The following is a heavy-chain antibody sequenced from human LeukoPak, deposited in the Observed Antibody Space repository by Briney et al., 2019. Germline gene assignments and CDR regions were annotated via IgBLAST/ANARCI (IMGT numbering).Heavy chain of an antibody. Sequence: PGGSLRLSCAASGFTFSGCWMHWVRRAPGKGLVWISRISSDGSTTSFADSVKGRFSISRDNAKNTLYLQMNSLTAEDTAVYYCARDQGLLWFGELSLGFDLWGRVTLVTVSS. CDR2: ISSDGSTT. D-gene: IGHD3-10*01. CDR3: ARDQGLLWFGELSLGFDL. CDR1: GFTFSGCW. V-gene: IGHV3-74*01. J-gene: IGHJ2*01.